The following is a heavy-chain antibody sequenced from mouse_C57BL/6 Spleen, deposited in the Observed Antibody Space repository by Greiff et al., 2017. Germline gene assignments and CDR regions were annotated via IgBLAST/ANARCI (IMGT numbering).Heavy chain of an antibody. CDR2: ILPGSGST. D-gene: IGHD2-4*01. J-gene: IGHJ3*01. CDR3: ARLYYDYGWFAY. CDR1: GYTFTGYW. V-gene: IGHV1-9*01. Sequence: VKLMESGAELTKPGASVKLSCKATGYTFTGYWIEWVKQRPGHGLEWIGEILPGSGSTNYNEKFKGKATFTADTSSNTAYMHLSSLTTEDSAISSCARLYYDYGWFAYWGQGTLVTVSA.